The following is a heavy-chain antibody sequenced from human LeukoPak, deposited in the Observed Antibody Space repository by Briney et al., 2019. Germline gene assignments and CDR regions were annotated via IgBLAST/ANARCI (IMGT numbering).Heavy chain of an antibody. J-gene: IGHJ4*02. CDR1: GFTCSNFP. Sequence: GGSLSFYCSASGFTCSNFPMTWVGHAPGQGLEAFSSVSGSGGDTYYADSVKGRFTISRDNSKNPLYLQMNSLRAEDTAVYYCAKDLSGYDSSGYYPLFDYWGQGTLVTVSS. D-gene: IGHD3-22*01. CDR3: AKDLSGYDSSGYYPLFDY. V-gene: IGHV3-23*01. CDR2: VSGSGGDT.